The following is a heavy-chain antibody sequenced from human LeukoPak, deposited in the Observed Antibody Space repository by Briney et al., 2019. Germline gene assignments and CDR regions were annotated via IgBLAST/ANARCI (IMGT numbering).Heavy chain of an antibody. J-gene: IGHJ4*02. D-gene: IGHD5-18*01. CDR3: ARRGYSYGYDEYYFDY. V-gene: IGHV4-59*08. Sequence: SETLSFTCTGSGVSISSYYWSWIRQPPGKGLEWIGNIYYSGSTNYNPSLKSRVTISVDTSKNQFSLKLSSVTAADTAVYYCARRGYSYGYDEYYFDYWGQGTLVTVSS. CDR2: IYYSGST. CDR1: GVSISSYY.